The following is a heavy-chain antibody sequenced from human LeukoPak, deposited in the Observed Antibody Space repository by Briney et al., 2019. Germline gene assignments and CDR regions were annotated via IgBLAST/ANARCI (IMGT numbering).Heavy chain of an antibody. V-gene: IGHV4-61*02. D-gene: IGHD6-19*01. CDR3: VRGHNSGWSDFDY. J-gene: IGHJ4*02. CDR2: IYTSGRT. CDR1: GASISSGNSY. Sequence: TLSLTCTVPGASISSGNSYWSWIRQPAGKGLEWIGRIYTSGRTNLNPALKSRVTLSLDTSKNQFSLNLTSVAAADTAVYYCVRGHNSGWSDFDYWGLGTLVTVSS.